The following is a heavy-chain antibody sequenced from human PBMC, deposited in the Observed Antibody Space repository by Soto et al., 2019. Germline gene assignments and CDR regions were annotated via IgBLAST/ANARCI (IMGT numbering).Heavy chain of an antibody. CDR1: GFTFSSYA. CDR3: AKDSGDFEFIYY. J-gene: IGHJ4*02. CDR2: ISRSGGNT. D-gene: IGHD4-17*01. Sequence: GGSLRLSCAASGFTFSSYAMNWVRQAPGKGLEWVAVISRSGGNTYYADSVKGRFTIARDNSKITLYLQMNSLRAEDTAVYYCAKDSGDFEFIYYWGQGTLVTVSS. V-gene: IGHV3-23*01.